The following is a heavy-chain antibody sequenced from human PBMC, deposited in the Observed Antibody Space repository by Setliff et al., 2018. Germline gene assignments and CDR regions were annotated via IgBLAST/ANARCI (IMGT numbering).Heavy chain of an antibody. CDR1: GGSISSGGYY. J-gene: IGHJ3*02. D-gene: IGHD1-1*01. Sequence: PSETLSLTCTVSGGSISSGGYYWSWIRQHPGKGLEWIGYIYYSGSTYYNPSLKSQVTISVDTSKNQFSLKLSSVTAADTAVYYCARVSRQPPPVRAFDIWGQGTMVTVSS. CDR3: ARVSRQPPPVRAFDI. CDR2: IYYSGST. V-gene: IGHV4-31*01.